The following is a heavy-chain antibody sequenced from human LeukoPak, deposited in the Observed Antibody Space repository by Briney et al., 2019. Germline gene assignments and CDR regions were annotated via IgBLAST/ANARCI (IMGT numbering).Heavy chain of an antibody. Sequence: GESLKISCKGSGYSFTNYWIGWVRQMPGKGLEWMGIIYPGDSDTRYSPSFQGQITISADKSISTAYLQWNSLKASDTAMYYCARFVGACSGGSCYSDYWGQGTLVTVSS. CDR2: IYPGDSDT. J-gene: IGHJ4*02. CDR3: ARFVGACSGGSCYSDY. CDR1: GYSFTNYW. V-gene: IGHV5-51*01. D-gene: IGHD2-15*01.